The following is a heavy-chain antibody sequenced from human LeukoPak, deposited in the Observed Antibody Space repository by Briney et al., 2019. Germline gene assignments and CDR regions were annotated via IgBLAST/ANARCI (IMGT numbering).Heavy chain of an antibody. Sequence: GGSLRLSCAASGFTFSSYAMHWVRQAPGKGLEWVAVISYDGSNKYYADSVKGRFTISRDNSKNTLYLQMNSLRAEDTAVYYCARAGQWLRWVRFDYWGQGTLVTVSS. V-gene: IGHV3-30-3*01. D-gene: IGHD5-12*01. CDR3: ARAGQWLRWVRFDY. CDR1: GFTFSSYA. CDR2: ISYDGSNK. J-gene: IGHJ4*02.